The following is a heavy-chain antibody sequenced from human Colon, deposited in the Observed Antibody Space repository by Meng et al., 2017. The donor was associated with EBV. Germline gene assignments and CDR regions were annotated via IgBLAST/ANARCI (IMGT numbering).Heavy chain of an antibody. J-gene: IGHJ4*02. Sequence: QRQRVQSGAEVKKPGASVRVSCKASGYTFTHHGISWIRQAPGQGLEWMGWISCYNGDTNYAQKLQGRVTMTTDTSTNTAYMDLRGLRSDDTAVYYCARDPSNTSGRYAYFDYWGQGTLVTVSS. V-gene: IGHV1-18*01. CDR3: ARDPSNTSGRYAYFDY. CDR1: GYTFTHHG. CDR2: ISCYNGDT. D-gene: IGHD6-19*01.